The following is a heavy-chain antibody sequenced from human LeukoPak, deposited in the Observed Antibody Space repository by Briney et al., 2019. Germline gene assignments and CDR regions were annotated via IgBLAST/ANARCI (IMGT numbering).Heavy chain of an antibody. V-gene: IGHV4-39*01. CDR3: ARPILGKGGAFDI. Sequence: PSETLSLTCTVSGGSISSSSYYWGWIRQPPGKGLEWIGSIYYSGSTYYNPSLKSRVTISVDTSKNQFSLKLSSVTAADTAVYYCARPILGKGGAFDIWGQGTMVTVSS. J-gene: IGHJ3*02. D-gene: IGHD1-26*01. CDR1: GGSISSSSYY. CDR2: IYYSGST.